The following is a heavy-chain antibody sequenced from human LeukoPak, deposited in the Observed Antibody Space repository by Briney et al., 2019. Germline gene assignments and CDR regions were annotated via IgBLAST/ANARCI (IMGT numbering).Heavy chain of an antibody. Sequence: SETLSLTCTVSGDSISTTPYYWGWIRQPPGKALEWIGSVSYSGRAFYNPSLKSRVTISVDTSKNQFSLRLTFVTDADTALYYCTRQGCGGDCYPDYWGQGTLVTVSS. V-gene: IGHV4-39*01. CDR2: VSYSGRA. CDR1: GDSISTTPYY. J-gene: IGHJ4*02. CDR3: TRQGCGGDCYPDY. D-gene: IGHD2-21*02.